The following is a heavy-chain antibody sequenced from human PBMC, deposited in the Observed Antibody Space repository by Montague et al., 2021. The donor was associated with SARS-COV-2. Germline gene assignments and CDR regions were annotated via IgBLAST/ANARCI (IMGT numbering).Heavy chain of an antibody. Sequence: SESLSLTCTVSGGSVSSGGYYWSWIRQPPGKGLEWIGYIYYSGSTNYNPSLKSRVTISLDTSKNQFSLKLTSVTAADTAVYYCARVSLAAAATRSDYWGQGTRVTVSS. V-gene: IGHV4-61*08. CDR3: ARVSLAAAATRSDY. CDR2: IYYSGST. D-gene: IGHD6-13*01. CDR1: GGSVSSGGYY. J-gene: IGHJ4*02.